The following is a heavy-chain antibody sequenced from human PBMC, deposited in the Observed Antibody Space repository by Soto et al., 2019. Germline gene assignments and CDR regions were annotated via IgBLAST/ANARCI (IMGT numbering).Heavy chain of an antibody. CDR3: ARTRGSSYDY. CDR1: GFTVSGNY. V-gene: IGHV3-53*02. CDR2: IYNGGGT. D-gene: IGHD6-6*01. J-gene: IGHJ4*02. Sequence: EVQLVETGGGLIQPGGSLRLSCAASGFTVSGNYMSWVRQAPGKGLEWVSVIYNGGGTYYADSVKGPFTISSDNSKNIRYLQMNSLRAEDTAVYYCARTRGSSYDYWGQGTLVTVSS.